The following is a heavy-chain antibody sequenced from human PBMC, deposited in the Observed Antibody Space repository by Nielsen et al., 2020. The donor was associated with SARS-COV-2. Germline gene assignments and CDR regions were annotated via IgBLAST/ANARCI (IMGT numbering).Heavy chain of an antibody. CDR3: ARDEPDY. V-gene: IGHV3-69-1*01. Sequence: WIRQPPGKGLEWVSSISSSSYIYYADSVKGRFTISRDNAKNSLYLQVNSLRAEDTAVYYCARDEPDYWGQGTLVTVSS. CDR2: ISSSSYI. J-gene: IGHJ4*02. D-gene: IGHD1-14*01.